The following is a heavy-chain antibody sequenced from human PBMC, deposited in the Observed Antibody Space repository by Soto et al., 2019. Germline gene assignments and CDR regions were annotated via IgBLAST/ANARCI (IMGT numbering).Heavy chain of an antibody. D-gene: IGHD5-18*01. Sequence: SETLSLTCTVSSDSVSSGTNYWIWIRQPPGRGLEWIGSISYSGSANYNPSLRSRVTISVDTPKNQFSLTLTYVTAADTAVYYCASGALQHWLSQPYPDYWGRGSLVTVSS. CDR1: SDSVSSGTNY. CDR3: ASGALQHWLSQPYPDY. V-gene: IGHV4-61*01. J-gene: IGHJ4*02. CDR2: ISYSGSA.